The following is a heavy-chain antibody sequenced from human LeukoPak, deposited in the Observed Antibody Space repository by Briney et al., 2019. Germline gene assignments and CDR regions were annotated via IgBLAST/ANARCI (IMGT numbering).Heavy chain of an antibody. J-gene: IGHJ6*02. D-gene: IGHD1-26*01. V-gene: IGHV4-61*08. CDR3: ARTSGSYFYYYGMDV. CDR1: RGPVSSGDYY. Sequence: SETLSLTCTVSRGPVSSGDYYWTWIRQPPGKGLEWIGYIYYSGSTNYNPSLKSRVTISVDTSKNQFSLKLSSVTAADTAVYYCARTSGSYFYYYGMDVWGQGTTVTVSS. CDR2: IYYSGST.